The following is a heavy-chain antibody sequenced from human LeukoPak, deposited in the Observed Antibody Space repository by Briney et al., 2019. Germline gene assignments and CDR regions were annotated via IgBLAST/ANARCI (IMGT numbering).Heavy chain of an antibody. Sequence: ASVKVSCKASGYTFTSYGITWVRQAPGQGLESMGWISTYNGNTNYAQNLQGRVTMTTDTSTSTAYMELRSLRSDDTAVYYCSRMNRAYYDSSDCYLYNWFDPWGQGALVTVSS. J-gene: IGHJ5*02. D-gene: IGHD3-22*01. CDR3: SRMNRAYYDSSDCYLYNWFDP. CDR1: GYTFTSYG. CDR2: ISTYNGNT. V-gene: IGHV1-18*01.